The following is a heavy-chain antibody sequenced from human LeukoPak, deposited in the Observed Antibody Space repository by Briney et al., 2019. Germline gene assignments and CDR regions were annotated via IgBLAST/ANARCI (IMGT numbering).Heavy chain of an antibody. Sequence: SETLSLTCTVSGGSISSGSYYWSWIRQPAGKGLEWIGRIYTSGSTNYNPSLKSRVTISVDTSKNQFSLKLRSVTAADTAVYYCARRPHRGATVTTPLRYFDLWGRGTLVTVSS. D-gene: IGHD4-17*01. CDR3: ARRPHRGATVTTPLRYFDL. CDR2: IYTSGST. V-gene: IGHV4-61*02. J-gene: IGHJ2*01. CDR1: GGSISSGSYY.